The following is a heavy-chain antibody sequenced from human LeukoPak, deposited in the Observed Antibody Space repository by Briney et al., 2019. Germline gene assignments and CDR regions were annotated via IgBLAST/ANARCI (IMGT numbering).Heavy chain of an antibody. V-gene: IGHV3-30-3*01. J-gene: IGHJ5*02. CDR3: ARSIMIFGVARGLGDWFDP. CDR1: GFTFSSYA. Sequence: GRSLRLSCAASGFTFSSYAMHWVRQAPGKGLEWVAVISYDGSNKYYADSVKGRFTISRDNSKNTLYLQMNSLRPEDTAVYYCARSIMIFGVARGLGDWFDPWGQGTLVTVSS. CDR2: ISYDGSNK. D-gene: IGHD3-3*01.